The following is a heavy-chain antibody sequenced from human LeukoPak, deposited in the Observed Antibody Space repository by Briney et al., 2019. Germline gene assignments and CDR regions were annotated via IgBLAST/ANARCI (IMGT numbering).Heavy chain of an antibody. Sequence: ASVKVSCTASGYTFTGYYMHWVRQAPGQGLEWMGWINPNSGGTNYAQKFQGRVTMTRDTSISTAYMELSRLRSDDTAVYYCARALDYYYYYMDVWGKGTTVTISS. CDR2: INPNSGGT. CDR3: ARALDYYYYYMDV. V-gene: IGHV1-2*02. CDR1: GYTFTGYY. J-gene: IGHJ6*03.